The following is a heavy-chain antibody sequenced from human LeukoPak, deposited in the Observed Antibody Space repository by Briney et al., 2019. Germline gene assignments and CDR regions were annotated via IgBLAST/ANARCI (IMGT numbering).Heavy chain of an antibody. Sequence: GESLKISCKGSGYSFTTYWIGWVRQMPGKDLEWIGLRNPADSDTRYSPSFEGQVTISVDKSISTTYLHWSSLKASDTAMYYRARHVSSSRVAYDVWGQGTMVTVSS. J-gene: IGHJ3*01. V-gene: IGHV5-51*01. CDR1: GYSFTTYW. CDR3: ARHVSSSRVAYDV. D-gene: IGHD2-2*01. CDR2: RNPADSDT.